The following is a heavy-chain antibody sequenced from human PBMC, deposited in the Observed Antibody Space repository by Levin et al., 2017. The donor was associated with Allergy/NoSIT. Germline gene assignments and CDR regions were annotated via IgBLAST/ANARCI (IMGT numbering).Heavy chain of an antibody. Sequence: PGGSLRLSCAASGFTFSSYAMSWVRQAPGKGLEWVSAISGSGGSTYYADSVKGRFTISRDNSKNTLYLQMNSLRAEDTAVYYCAKGRAGYSSGGYYFDYWGQGTLVTVSS. J-gene: IGHJ4*02. D-gene: IGHD6-19*01. CDR3: AKGRAGYSSGGYYFDY. V-gene: IGHV3-23*01. CDR2: ISGSGGST. CDR1: GFTFSSYA.